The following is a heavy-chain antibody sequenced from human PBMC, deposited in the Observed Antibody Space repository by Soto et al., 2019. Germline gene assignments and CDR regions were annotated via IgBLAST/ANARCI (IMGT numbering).Heavy chain of an antibody. CDR2: IYWNDDK. D-gene: IGHD3-22*01. V-gene: IGHV2-5*08. J-gene: IGHJ4*02. CDR1: GFTFSSYEMN. Sequence: LRLSCAASGFTFSSYEMNWIRQPPGKALEWLALIYWNDDKRYSPSLKSRLTITKDTSKNQVVLTMTNMDPVDTATYYCADRGGYYYDSSGYYHRPYYFDYWGQGTLVTVSS. CDR3: ADRGGYYYDSSGYYHRPYYFDY.